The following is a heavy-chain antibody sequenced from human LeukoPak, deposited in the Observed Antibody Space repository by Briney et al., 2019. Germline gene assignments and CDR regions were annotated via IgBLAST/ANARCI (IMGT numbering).Heavy chain of an antibody. Sequence: PSETLSLTCAVYGGSFSGYYWSWIRQPPGKGLEWIGEINHSGSTNYNPSLKSRATISVDTSKNQFSLKLSSVTAADTAVYYCASANYCDSSGYYYEFDYWGQGTLVTVSS. V-gene: IGHV4-34*01. CDR2: INHSGST. J-gene: IGHJ4*02. CDR1: GGSFSGYY. D-gene: IGHD3-22*01. CDR3: ASANYCDSSGYYYEFDY.